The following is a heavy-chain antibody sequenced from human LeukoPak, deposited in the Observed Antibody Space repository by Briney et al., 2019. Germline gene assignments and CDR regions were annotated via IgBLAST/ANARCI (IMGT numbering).Heavy chain of an antibody. Sequence: SETLSLTCAVYGGSFSGYYWSWIRQPPGKGLEWIGEINHSGSTNYNPSLKSRVTISVDTSKNQFSLKLSSVTAADTAVYYCAGLPRLGIAAAGTWANYYYYGMDVWGQGTTVTVSS. CDR3: AGLPRLGIAAAGTWANYYYYGMDV. J-gene: IGHJ6*02. V-gene: IGHV4-34*01. D-gene: IGHD6-13*01. CDR1: GGSFSGYY. CDR2: INHSGST.